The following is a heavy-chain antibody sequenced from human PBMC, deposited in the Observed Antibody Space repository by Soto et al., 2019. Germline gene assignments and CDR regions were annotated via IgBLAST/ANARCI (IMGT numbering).Heavy chain of an antibody. D-gene: IGHD6-6*01. CDR1: GGSISSGGYY. CDR3: ARGSSIAGLYYGMDV. Sequence: QVQLQESGPGLVKPSQTLSLTCTVSGGSISSGGYYWTWIRQHPGKGLEWIGYNYYSGITYYNPSLKRPVTISLDTSKNPFSLKLSSVTAADTAVYYCARGSSIAGLYYGMDVWGQGTTVTVSS. V-gene: IGHV4-31*01. CDR2: NYYSGIT. J-gene: IGHJ6*02.